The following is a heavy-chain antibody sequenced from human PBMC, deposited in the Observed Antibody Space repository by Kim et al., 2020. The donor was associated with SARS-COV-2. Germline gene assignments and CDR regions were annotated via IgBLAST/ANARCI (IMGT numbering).Heavy chain of an antibody. CDR1: GFTFSSYA. V-gene: IGHV3-30-3*01. CDR3: ARGGRYCSGGSCYLVDY. Sequence: GVSLRLSCAASGFTFSSYAMHWVRQAPGKGLEWVAVISYDGSNKYYADSVKGRFTISRDNSKNTLYLQMNSLRAEDTAVYYCARGGRYCSGGSCYLVDYWGQGTLVTVSS. J-gene: IGHJ4*02. D-gene: IGHD2-15*01. CDR2: ISYDGSNK.